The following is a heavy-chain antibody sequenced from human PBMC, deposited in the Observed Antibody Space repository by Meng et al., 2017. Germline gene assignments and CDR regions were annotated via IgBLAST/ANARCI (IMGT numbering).Heavy chain of an antibody. CDR1: GFTFSSYE. Sequence: GESLKISCAASGFTFSSYEMNWVRQAPGKGLEWVSYISSSGSTIYYADSVKGRFTISRDNAKNSLYLQMNSLRAEDTAVYYCARGLYDILTGYSIANFDYWGQGTLVTFSS. V-gene: IGHV3-48*03. CDR2: ISSSGSTI. J-gene: IGHJ4*02. D-gene: IGHD3-9*01. CDR3: ARGLYDILTGYSIANFDY.